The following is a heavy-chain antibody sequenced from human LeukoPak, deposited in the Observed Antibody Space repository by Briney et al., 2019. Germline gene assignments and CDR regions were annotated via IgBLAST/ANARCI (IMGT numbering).Heavy chain of an antibody. D-gene: IGHD6-13*01. V-gene: IGHV3-23*01. CDR1: GFDFSTYA. CDR2: ISTTGDIR. J-gene: IGHJ4*02. Sequence: GGTLRLSCAASGFDFSTYAMAWVRQAPGKGLEWVSSISTTGDIRYFADSVRGRFTISRDNFKNTLYLEMNSMRVEDTAVYYCAKPSYNSGWFILYWGQGTLVTVSS. CDR3: AKPSYNSGWFILY.